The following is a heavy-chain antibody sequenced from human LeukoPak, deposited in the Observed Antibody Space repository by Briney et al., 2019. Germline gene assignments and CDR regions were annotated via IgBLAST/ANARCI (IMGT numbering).Heavy chain of an antibody. D-gene: IGHD3-3*01. V-gene: IGHV1-69*04. CDR3: AREVSYDFWSGYFDY. CDR2: IIPILGIA. CDR1: GGTFTSYA. J-gene: IGHJ4*02. Sequence: SVKFSSKASGGTFTSYAISWVRQAPGQGLEWMGRIIPILGIANYAQKFQGRVTITADKSTSTAYMELSSLRSEDTAVYYCAREVSYDFWSGYFDYWGQGTLVTVSS.